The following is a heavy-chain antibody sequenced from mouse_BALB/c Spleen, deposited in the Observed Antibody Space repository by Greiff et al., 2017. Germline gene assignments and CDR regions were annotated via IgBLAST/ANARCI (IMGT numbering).Heavy chain of an antibody. J-gene: IGHJ2*01. Sequence: QVQLQQPGAELVMPGASVKMSCKASGYTFTDYWMHWVKQRPGQGLEWIGAIDTSDSYTSSNQKFKGKATLTVDKSSSTAYMQLSSPTSEDSAVYYCTRSSNCFDYWGQGTTLTVSS. CDR1: GYTFTDYW. V-gene: IGHV1-69*01. CDR2: IDTSDSYT. D-gene: IGHD5-1*01. CDR3: TRSSNCFDY.